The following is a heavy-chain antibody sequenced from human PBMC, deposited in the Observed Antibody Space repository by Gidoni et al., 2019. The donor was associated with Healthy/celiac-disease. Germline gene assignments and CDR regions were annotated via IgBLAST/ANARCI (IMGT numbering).Heavy chain of an antibody. D-gene: IGHD3-22*01. CDR1: GFSLSKARMG. J-gene: IGHJ5*02. CDR3: ARMLYYYDSSGYYFGWFDA. Sequence: QVTLKESGPVLVKPTAPLTLTCTVPGFSLSKARMGVSWIRQPPGKALEWLAHIFTNDETSYSTSLKSRLIISKETSKSQVVLTMINMDPVDTATYYCARMLYYYDSSGYYFGWFDAWGQGTLVTVSS. CDR2: IFTNDET. V-gene: IGHV2-26*01.